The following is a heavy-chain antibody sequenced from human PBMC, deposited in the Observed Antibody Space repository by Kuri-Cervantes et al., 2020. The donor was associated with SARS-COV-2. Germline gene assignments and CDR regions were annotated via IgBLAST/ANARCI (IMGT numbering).Heavy chain of an antibody. CDR3: ARGVDY. CDR1: GFTFSGHW. Sequence: GESLKISCAASGFTFSGHWIHWVRQAPGKGLVWVSRINPDGSYTNNADSVKGRFTLSRDNAKNMLFLQMNSLRAEDTAVYYCARGVDYWGQGTLVTVSS. CDR2: INPDGSYT. J-gene: IGHJ4*02. V-gene: IGHV3-74*01.